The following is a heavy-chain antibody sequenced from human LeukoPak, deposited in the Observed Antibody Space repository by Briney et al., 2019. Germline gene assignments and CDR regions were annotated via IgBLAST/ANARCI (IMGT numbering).Heavy chain of an antibody. CDR3: ARDLCSGGSCYSEGFDY. V-gene: IGHV3-48*03. CDR1: GFTFSSYE. Sequence: GGSLRLSCAASGFTFSSYEMNWVRQAPGKGLEWVSYISSSSSTIYYADSVKGRFTISRDNAKNSLYLQMNSLRDEDTAVYYCARDLCSGGSCYSEGFDYWGQGTLVTVSS. CDR2: ISSSSSTI. D-gene: IGHD2-15*01. J-gene: IGHJ4*02.